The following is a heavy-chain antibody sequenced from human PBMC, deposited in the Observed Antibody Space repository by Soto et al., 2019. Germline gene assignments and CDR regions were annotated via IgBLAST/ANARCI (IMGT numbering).Heavy chain of an antibody. CDR2: IYPSDSDT. CDR3: ARHDLSFNGGFYGGMDV. D-gene: IGHD4-17*01. Sequence: PGESLKISCKASGYSFTVYWIGWVRQQPGKGLEWMGIIYPSDSDTRYSPSFEGQVTIAADKSTRIVFLQWSSLKASDSAIYFCARHDLSFNGGFYGGMDVWGQGTTVPSP. CDR1: GYSFTVYW. J-gene: IGHJ6*02. V-gene: IGHV5-51*01.